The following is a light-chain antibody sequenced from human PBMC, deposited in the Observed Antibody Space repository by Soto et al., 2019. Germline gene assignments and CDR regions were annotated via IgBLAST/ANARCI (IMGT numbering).Light chain of an antibody. CDR2: DVS. CDR3: SSYTSSSTLV. CDR1: SSDVGGYNY. V-gene: IGLV2-14*01. Sequence: QSALTQPASVSGSPGQSITISCTGTSSDVGGYNYVSWYQQHPGKAPKLMIYDVSNRPSGVSNRFSGSKSGNTASLTISGLQAEEEADYYCSSYTSSSTLVFGGGTKLTVL. J-gene: IGLJ2*01.